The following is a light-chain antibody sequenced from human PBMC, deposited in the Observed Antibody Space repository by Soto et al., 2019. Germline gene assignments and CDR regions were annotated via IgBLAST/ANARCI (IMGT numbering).Light chain of an antibody. V-gene: IGKV3D-15*01. CDR2: GAS. J-gene: IGKJ4*01. CDR1: QSVSSN. Sequence: EIVMTQSPATLSVSPGERATLSCRASQSVSSNLAWYQQKPGQAPRLLIYGASTRATGIPARFSGSGSGTDFTLTISSLEPEDFAVYYCQQHDDWVSFGGGTKVDIK. CDR3: QQHDDWVS.